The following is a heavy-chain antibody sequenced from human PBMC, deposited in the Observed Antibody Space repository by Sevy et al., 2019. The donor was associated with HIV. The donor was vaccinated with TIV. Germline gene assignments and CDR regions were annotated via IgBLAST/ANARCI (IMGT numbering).Heavy chain of an antibody. V-gene: IGHV3-15*01. J-gene: IGHJ3*02. CDR1: GFTFSNAW. CDR2: IKSKTDGGTT. CDR3: TTDSSGYYYGDAFDI. Sequence: GGSLRLSCAASGFTFSNAWMSWVRQAPGKGLEWVGRIKSKTDGGTTDYAAPVKGRFTISRDDSKSTLYLQMNSLKTEDKAVYYCTTDSSGYYYGDAFDIWGQGTMVTVSS. D-gene: IGHD3-22*01.